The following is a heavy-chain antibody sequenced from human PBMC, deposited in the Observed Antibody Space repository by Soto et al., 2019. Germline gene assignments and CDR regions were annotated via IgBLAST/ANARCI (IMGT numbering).Heavy chain of an antibody. CDR3: ATLRVAYTQYDAFDI. CDR2: IDPSDSYT. J-gene: IGHJ3*02. Sequence: PGESLKISCKGSGYSFTIYWVSWVRQMPGKGLEWMGRIDPSDSYTNYSPSFQGHVTISADKSISTAYLQWSSLKASDTAMYYCATLRVAYTQYDAFDIWGQGTMVTVSS. D-gene: IGHD2-15*01. CDR1: GYSFTIYW. V-gene: IGHV5-10-1*01.